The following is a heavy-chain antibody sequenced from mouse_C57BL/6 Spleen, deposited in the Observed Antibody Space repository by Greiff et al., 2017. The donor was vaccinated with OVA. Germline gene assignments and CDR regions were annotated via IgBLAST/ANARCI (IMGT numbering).Heavy chain of an antibody. CDR1: GYTFTDYY. V-gene: IGHV1-26*01. J-gene: IGHJ3*01. Sequence: EVQLQQSGPELVKPGASVKISCKASGYTFTDYYMNWVKQSHGKSLEWIGDINPNNGGTSYNQKFKGKATLTVDKSSSTAYMELRSLTSEDSAVYYCARNYYGSSYGWFAYWGQGTLVTVSA. D-gene: IGHD1-1*01. CDR3: ARNYYGSSYGWFAY. CDR2: INPNNGGT.